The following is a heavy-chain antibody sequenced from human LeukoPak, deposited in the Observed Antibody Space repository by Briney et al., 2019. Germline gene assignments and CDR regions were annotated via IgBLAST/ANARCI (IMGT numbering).Heavy chain of an antibody. V-gene: IGHV1-2*02. J-gene: IGHJ3*01. CDR3: ARDPPGTTAFDL. CDR2: INPKSDGT. D-gene: IGHD1-1*01. Sequence: GASVTVSCKASGYIFTDYYMHWVRQAPGQGLEWMGWINPKSDGTKYAQNFQGRVTMTWDTSISTAYMEVSRLTSDDTAMFYCARDPPGTTAFDLWGQGTMVTVSS. CDR1: GYIFTDYY.